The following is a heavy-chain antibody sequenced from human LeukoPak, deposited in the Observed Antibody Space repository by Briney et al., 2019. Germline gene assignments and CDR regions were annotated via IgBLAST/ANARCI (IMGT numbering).Heavy chain of an antibody. CDR3: ARDKYSGYVKGWFDP. Sequence: PSETLSLTCTVSGGSISSYYWSWIRQPAGKGLEWIGRIYTSGSTNYNPSLKSRVTMSVDTSKNQFSLKLSSATAADTAVYYCARDKYSGYVKGWFDPWGQGTLVTVSS. D-gene: IGHD5-12*01. CDR2: IYTSGST. J-gene: IGHJ5*02. V-gene: IGHV4-4*07. CDR1: GGSISSYY.